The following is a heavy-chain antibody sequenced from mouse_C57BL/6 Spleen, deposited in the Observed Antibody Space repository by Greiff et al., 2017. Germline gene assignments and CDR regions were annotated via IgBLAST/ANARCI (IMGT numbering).Heavy chain of an antibody. J-gene: IGHJ1*03. D-gene: IGHD2-5*01. CDR3: ARMENSNWGYFDV. CDR2: IDPSDSET. V-gene: IGHV1-52*01. Sequence: QVQLQQPGAELVRPGSSVKLSCKASGYTFTSYWMHWVKQRPIQGLEWIGNIDPSDSETHYNQKFKDKATLTVDKSSSTAYMQLSSLTSEDSAVYYCARMENSNWGYFDVGGTGTTVTVSS. CDR1: GYTFTSYW.